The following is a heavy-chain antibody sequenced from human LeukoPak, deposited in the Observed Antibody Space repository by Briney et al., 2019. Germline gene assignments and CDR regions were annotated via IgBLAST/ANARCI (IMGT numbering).Heavy chain of an antibody. V-gene: IGHV1-8*01. CDR1: GYTFTSYD. CDR2: MNPNSGNT. Sequence: GASVKVSCKASGYTFTSYDINWVRQATGQGLEWMGWMNPNSGNTGYAQKFQGRVTMTRNTSISTAYMELSSLRSEDTAVYYCARDCSGSSCYYYYYGMDVWGQGTTVTVSS. D-gene: IGHD2-15*01. J-gene: IGHJ6*02. CDR3: ARDCSGSSCYYYYYGMDV.